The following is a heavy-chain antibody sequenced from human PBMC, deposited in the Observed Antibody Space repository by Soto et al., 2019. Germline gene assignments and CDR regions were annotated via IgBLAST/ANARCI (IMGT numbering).Heavy chain of an antibody. CDR1: GGSISSGGYY. Sequence: QVQLQESGPGLVKPSQTLSLTCTVSGGSISSGGYYWSWIRQHPGKGLEWIGYIYYSGSTYYNPSLQGRVTISVNTSKNQFSLKLHAVTAADTAVYYCARGGRRSPGMDVWGQGTTVTVSS. CDR2: IYYSGST. V-gene: IGHV4-31*03. J-gene: IGHJ6*02. CDR3: ARGGRRSPGMDV.